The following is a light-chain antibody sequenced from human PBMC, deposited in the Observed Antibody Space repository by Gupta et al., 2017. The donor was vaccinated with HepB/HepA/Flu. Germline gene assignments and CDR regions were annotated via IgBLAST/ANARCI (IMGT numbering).Light chain of an antibody. CDR2: RDT. CDR1: SSNIGSNI. CDR3: AAWDDSLHGFYV. J-gene: IGLJ1*01. V-gene: IGLV1-44*01. Sequence: QSVLTQQPSASGTPGQTLSLSCSGGSSNIGSNIVNWYQKFPGMAPKLLIYRDTQRPSGVSDRFSASKSGTSASLAISGLQSEDEADYYCAAWDDSLHGFYVFGTGTKVSV.